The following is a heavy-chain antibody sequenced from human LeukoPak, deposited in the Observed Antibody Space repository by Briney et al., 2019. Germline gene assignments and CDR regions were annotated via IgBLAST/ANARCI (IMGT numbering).Heavy chain of an antibody. J-gene: IGHJ4*02. CDR1: GGSISSYY. CDR2: NYYSGST. Sequence: SETLSLTCTVSGGSISSYYWSWIRQPPGKGLEWIGYNYYSGSTNYNPSLKSRVTISVDTSKNQFSLKLSSVTAADTAVYYCARGDDFWSGFPDYWGQGTLVTVSS. CDR3: ARGDDFWSGFPDY. V-gene: IGHV4-59*01. D-gene: IGHD3-3*01.